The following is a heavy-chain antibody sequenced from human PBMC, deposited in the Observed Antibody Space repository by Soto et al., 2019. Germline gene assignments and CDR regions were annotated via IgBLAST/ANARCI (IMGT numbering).Heavy chain of an antibody. CDR3: ARYYDSSGYYSY. D-gene: IGHD3-22*01. CDR2: ISYDGSNK. V-gene: IGHV3-30-3*01. J-gene: IGHJ4*02. Sequence: QVQLVESGGGVVQPGRSLRLSCAASGFTFSSYAMHWVRQAPGKGLEWVAVISYDGSNKYYADSVKGRFTISRDNSKNTLYLQMNSLRAEDTAVYYCARYYDSSGYYSYWDQGTLVTVSS. CDR1: GFTFSSYA.